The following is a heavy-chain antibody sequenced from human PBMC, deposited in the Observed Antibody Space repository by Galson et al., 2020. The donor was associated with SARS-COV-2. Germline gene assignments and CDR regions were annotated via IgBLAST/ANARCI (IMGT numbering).Heavy chain of an antibody. CDR2: IFSSVTT. Sequence: SETLSLTCTVSGVSVISGGNYWTWIRHHPGKGREWIGHIFSSVTTYYSPSLKSRVTISVDTSQNQFSLRLSSVTAADTAVYYCARGRFYDSTGYSTSYYFDSWGQGTLVTVSS. V-gene: IGHV4-31*03. D-gene: IGHD3-22*01. CDR1: GVSVISGGNY. CDR3: ARGRFYDSTGYSTSYYFDS. J-gene: IGHJ4*02.